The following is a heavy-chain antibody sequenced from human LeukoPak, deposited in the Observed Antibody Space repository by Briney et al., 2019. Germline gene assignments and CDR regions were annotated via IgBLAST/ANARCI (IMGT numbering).Heavy chain of an antibody. CDR2: IIPILGIE. J-gene: IGHJ6*02. CDR3: ARDVYDTLSGYYYYYVMDV. Sequence: SVKVSCKASGGTFSSYAISWVRQAPGQGLEWMGRIIPILGIENYAQKFQGRVTITADKSTSTAYMELSSLRSEDTAVYYCARDVYDTLSGYYYYYVMDVWGQGTTVTVSS. CDR1: GGTFSSYA. V-gene: IGHV1-69*04. D-gene: IGHD3-9*01.